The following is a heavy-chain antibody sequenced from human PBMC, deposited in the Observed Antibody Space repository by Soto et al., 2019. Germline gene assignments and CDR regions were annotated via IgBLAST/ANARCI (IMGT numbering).Heavy chain of an antibody. V-gene: IGHV1-46*01. CDR2: INPSGDTT. CDR3: ARPLIGTHTLAFDY. J-gene: IGHJ4*02. CDR1: GFTLTTYH. D-gene: IGHD2-15*01. Sequence: ASVKVSCKASGFTLTTYHMHWVRQAPGQGLEWIGIINPSGDTTTYAQRYQGRVTITRDTSTSTLFMELSSLRYEDTALYYCARPLIGTHTLAFDYWGQGTLVTVSS.